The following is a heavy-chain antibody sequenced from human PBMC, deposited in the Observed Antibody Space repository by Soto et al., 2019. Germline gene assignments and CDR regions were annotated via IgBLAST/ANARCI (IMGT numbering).Heavy chain of an antibody. CDR3: ARDRECFIFDS. J-gene: IGHJ4*02. CDR2: ITTDGSTT. V-gene: IGHV3-74*01. D-gene: IGHD3-10*01. Sequence: EVQLVESGGGLVQPGGSLRLSCAASGFTFSSYIMHWVRQTPGKGLVWVSRITTDGSTTTYADSVRGRFTISRDNAKNTLYLQMNSLSAEDTALYYCARDRECFIFDSWGQGTLVTVSS. CDR1: GFTFSSYI.